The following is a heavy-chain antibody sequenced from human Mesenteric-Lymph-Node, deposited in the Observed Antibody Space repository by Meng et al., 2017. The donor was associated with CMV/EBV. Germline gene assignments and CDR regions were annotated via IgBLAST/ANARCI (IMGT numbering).Heavy chain of an antibody. CDR1: FTRHY. J-gene: IGHJ4*02. CDR2: IHSTGERT. CDR3: ARENEVLQLFEWFSDFDH. Sequence: FTRHYMAWVRQAPGKGLEWVSTIHSTGERTFYADFVKGRFTVSRDNANNILYLQMNSLTVEDTATYFCARENEVLQLFEWFSDFDHWGQGTLVTVSS. V-gene: IGHV3-23*01. D-gene: IGHD3-3*01.